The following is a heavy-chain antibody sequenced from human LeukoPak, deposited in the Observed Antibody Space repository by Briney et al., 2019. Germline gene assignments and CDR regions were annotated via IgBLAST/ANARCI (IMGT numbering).Heavy chain of an antibody. CDR1: GGSVSSGSYY. Sequence: SGTLSLTCTVSGGSVSSGSYYWSWIRQPPGKRLEWIGYIYYSGSTNYNPSLKSRVTISVDTSKNQFSLKLSSVTAADTAVYYCARDAVTVNSYYFDYWGQGTLVTVSS. J-gene: IGHJ4*02. D-gene: IGHD4-11*01. V-gene: IGHV4-61*01. CDR3: ARDAVTVNSYYFDY. CDR2: IYYSGST.